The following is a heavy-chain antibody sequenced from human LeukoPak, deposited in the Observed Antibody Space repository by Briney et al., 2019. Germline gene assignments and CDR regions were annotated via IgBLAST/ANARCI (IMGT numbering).Heavy chain of an antibody. V-gene: IGHV3-74*01. CDR3: ARAPSEIGGYYPEYFRH. J-gene: IGHJ1*01. D-gene: IGHD3-22*01. CDR1: GFTFSNYW. Sequence: GGSLRLSCAAAGFTFSNYWMHWVRQAPGKGLVWVSRINSDGRTNYAYSVKGRFTISRDNAKNTVSLQMNSLRAEDTGVYYCARAPSEIGGYYPEYFRHWGQGTLVTVSS. CDR2: INSDGRT.